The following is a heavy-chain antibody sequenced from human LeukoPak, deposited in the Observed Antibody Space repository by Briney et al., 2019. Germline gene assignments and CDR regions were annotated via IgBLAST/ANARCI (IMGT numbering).Heavy chain of an antibody. CDR3: ARDLVLNFYYGSGSYAADY. D-gene: IGHD3-10*01. J-gene: IGHJ4*02. CDR1: GYTFTSYG. Sequence: GASVKVSCKASGYTFTSYGISWVGQAPGQGLEWMGWISAYNGNTNYAQKLQGRVTMTTDTSTSTAYMELRSLRSDDTAVYYCARDLVLNFYYGSGSYAADYWGQGTLVTVSS. V-gene: IGHV1-18*01. CDR2: ISAYNGNT.